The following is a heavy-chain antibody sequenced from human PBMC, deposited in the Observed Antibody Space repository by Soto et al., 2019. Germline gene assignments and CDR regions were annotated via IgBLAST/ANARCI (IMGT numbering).Heavy chain of an antibody. D-gene: IGHD5-12*01. Sequence: EVQLVQSGAEVKKPGESLKISCTGSGYSFINHWICWVRQMAGKGLEWMGIIYPGDSDTRYSPSSQGQVTISPDKSITTAHVQWNSLKGSDSGMYYCVIYSARGLRPFDYWCQGTLVSVSS. CDR1: GYSFINHW. J-gene: IGHJ4*02. CDR3: VIYSARGLRPFDY. CDR2: IYPGDSDT. V-gene: IGHV5-51*01.